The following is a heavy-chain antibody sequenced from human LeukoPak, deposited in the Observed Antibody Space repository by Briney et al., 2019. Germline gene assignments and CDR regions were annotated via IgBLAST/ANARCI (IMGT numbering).Heavy chain of an antibody. J-gene: IGHJ3*02. D-gene: IGHD1-7*01. V-gene: IGHV3-23*01. CDR2: ISESGAAT. CDR3: AKDRRGNWNYVGAFDI. CDR1: GFTFSSYA. Sequence: GGSLRLSCAASGFTFSSYAMSWVRQAPGKGLEWVSAISESGAATYYADSVKGRFTISRDNSKNTLYLQMNSLRAEDTAVYYCAKDRRGNWNYVGAFDIWGQGTMVTVSS.